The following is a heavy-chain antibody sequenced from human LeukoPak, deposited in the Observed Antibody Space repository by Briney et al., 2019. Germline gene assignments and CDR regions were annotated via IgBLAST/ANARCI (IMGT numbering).Heavy chain of an antibody. V-gene: IGHV4-39*01. Sequence: KTSETLSLTCTVSGGSISSSGYYWGWIRHPPGKGLEHLGSIYYSGSTYYNPSLKSRATISVDTSKNQFSLKLSSVTAADTAIFYCARQTDSGFDYWGQGTLVTVSS. CDR2: IYYSGST. J-gene: IGHJ4*02. CDR3: ARQTDSGFDY. D-gene: IGHD3-22*01. CDR1: GGSISSSGYY.